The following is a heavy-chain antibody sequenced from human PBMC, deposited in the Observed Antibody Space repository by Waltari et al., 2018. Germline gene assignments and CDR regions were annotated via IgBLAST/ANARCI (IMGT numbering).Heavy chain of an antibody. CDR2: ISYDGRNK. CDR3: AREGGRYYDVFDI. Sequence: QVQLVESGGGLVSPGRSRGLSCAACGFTFNLFTMHWVRQAPGKGLDLVAVISYDGRNKYYAASVKGRFTISRDNSKNTLYLQMNSLRAEDTAVYYCAREGGRYYDVFDIWGQGTMVTVSS. CDR1: GFTFNLFT. J-gene: IGHJ3*02. V-gene: IGHV3-30*04. D-gene: IGHD3-10*01.